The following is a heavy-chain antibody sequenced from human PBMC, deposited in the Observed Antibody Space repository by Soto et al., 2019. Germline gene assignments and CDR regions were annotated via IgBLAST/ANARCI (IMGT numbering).Heavy chain of an antibody. J-gene: IGHJ4*02. V-gene: IGHV3-23*01. CDR3: AKRATGTYFEY. CDR2: ISGSGDST. CDR1: GFTFSSYA. Sequence: EVQLLESGGGLVQPGKSLRLSCAASGFTFSSYAMSWVRQAPGKGLEWVSVISGSGDSTYYADSVKGRFTISRDNSKNTLYLQMNSLRAEDTAVYYCAKRATGTYFEYWGQGTLVTVSS. D-gene: IGHD1-1*01.